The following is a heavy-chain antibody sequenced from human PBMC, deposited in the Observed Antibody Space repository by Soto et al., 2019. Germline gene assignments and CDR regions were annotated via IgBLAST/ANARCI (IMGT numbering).Heavy chain of an antibody. CDR2: IWYDGSNK. Sequence: GGSLRLSCAASGFTFSSYGMHWVRQAPGKGLEWVAVIWYDGSNKYYADSVKGRFTISRDNSKNTLYLQMNSLRAEDTAVYYCARERIAAAGTASLSSLYYYGMDVWGQGTTVTVSS. CDR3: ARERIAAAGTASLSSLYYYGMDV. CDR1: GFTFSSYG. V-gene: IGHV3-33*01. J-gene: IGHJ6*02. D-gene: IGHD6-13*01.